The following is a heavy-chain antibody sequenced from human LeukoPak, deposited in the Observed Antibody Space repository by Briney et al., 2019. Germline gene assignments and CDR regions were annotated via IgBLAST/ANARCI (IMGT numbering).Heavy chain of an antibody. CDR3: ATVRGSDWYMDY. J-gene: IGHJ4*02. Sequence: WTSLRLSCAASGFTFRNYGMNWVRQAPGKGLEWVALIWYDGSRDYYVDFVKGRFTVSRDNSKNTLYLQMKNLRAEDTAVYYCATVRGSDWYMDYWGQGTLVTVSS. D-gene: IGHD6-19*01. CDR1: GFTFRNYG. CDR2: IWYDGSRD. V-gene: IGHV3-33*01.